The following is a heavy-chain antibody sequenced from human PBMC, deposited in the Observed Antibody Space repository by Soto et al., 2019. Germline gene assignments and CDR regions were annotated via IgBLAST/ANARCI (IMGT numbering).Heavy chain of an antibody. J-gene: IGHJ3*02. CDR1: GYSFTSYW. CDR3: ARLPDRYFTNGVCQDPGFDI. Sequence: GESLKISCKGSGYSFTSYWIGWVRQMPGKGLEWMGIIYPGDSDTRYSPSFQGQVTISADKSISTAYLQWSSLKASDTAMYYCARLPDRYFTNGVCQDPGFDIWGQGTMVTVSS. V-gene: IGHV5-51*01. D-gene: IGHD2-8*01. CDR2: IYPGDSDT.